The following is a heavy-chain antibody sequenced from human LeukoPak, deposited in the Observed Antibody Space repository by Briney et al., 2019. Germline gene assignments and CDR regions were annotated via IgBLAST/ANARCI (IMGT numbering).Heavy chain of an antibody. CDR1: GFTFSSYS. CDR2: IKQDGSEK. CDR3: ARVQESSGWYDAFDI. V-gene: IGHV3-7*03. J-gene: IGHJ3*02. Sequence: GGSLRLSCAASGFTFSSYSMNWVRQAPGKGLEWVANIKQDGSEKYYVDSVKGRFTISRDNAKNSLYLQMNSLRAEDTAVYYCARVQESSGWYDAFDIWGQGTMVTVSS. D-gene: IGHD6-19*01.